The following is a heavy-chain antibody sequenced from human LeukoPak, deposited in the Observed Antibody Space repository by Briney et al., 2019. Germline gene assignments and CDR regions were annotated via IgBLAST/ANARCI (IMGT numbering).Heavy chain of an antibody. D-gene: IGHD6-19*01. J-gene: IGHJ4*02. CDR2: IYPGGST. V-gene: IGHV3-66*04. CDR1: GFTVGSNY. CDR3: ARLAVAYFDS. Sequence: GGSLRLSCAASGFTVGSNYMGWVRQAPGKGLEWVSVIYPGGSTYYPDSVKGRFTISRDNSKNTLFLQMDSLRAEDTAVYFCARLAVAYFDSWGQGTLVSVSS.